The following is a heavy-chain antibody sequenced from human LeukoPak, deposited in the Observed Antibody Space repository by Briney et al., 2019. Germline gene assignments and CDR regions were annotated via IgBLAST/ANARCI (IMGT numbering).Heavy chain of an antibody. CDR3: ARDYWINYGLDY. D-gene: IGHD4-11*01. CDR2: IIPIFGTA. V-gene: IGHV1-69*13. Sequence: SVKVSCKASGGTFSNYAISWVRQAPGQGLEWMGGIIPIFGTANYAQKFQGRVTITADESTSTAYMELSSLRSEDTAVYYCARDYWINYGLDYWGQGTLVTVSS. J-gene: IGHJ4*02. CDR1: GGTFSNYA.